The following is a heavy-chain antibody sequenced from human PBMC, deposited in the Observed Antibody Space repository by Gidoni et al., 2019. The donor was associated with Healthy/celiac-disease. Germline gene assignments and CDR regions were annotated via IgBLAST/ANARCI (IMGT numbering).Heavy chain of an antibody. Sequence: EVQLLESGGGLVQPGGSLRLSCAASGFTFSSYAMSWVRQAPGKGLEWVSAISGSGGSTYYADSVKGRFTISRDNSKNTLYLQMNSLRAEDTAVYYCAKASRGYCSSTSCYGYFDYWGQGTLVTVSX. D-gene: IGHD2-2*01. V-gene: IGHV3-23*01. CDR1: GFTFSSYA. CDR2: ISGSGGST. J-gene: IGHJ4*02. CDR3: AKASRGYCSSTSCYGYFDY.